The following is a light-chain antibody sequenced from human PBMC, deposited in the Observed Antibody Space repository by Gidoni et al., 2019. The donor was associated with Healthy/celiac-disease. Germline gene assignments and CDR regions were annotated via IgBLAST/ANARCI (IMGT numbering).Light chain of an antibody. J-gene: IGLJ1*01. CDR2: DHT. CDR1: SSNLGAGYD. Sequence: QSALTQSFSVSEAPAQRVTTSCTGSSSNLGAGYDVHCYQQLQGTAPKLLIHDHTNPPSGVPDRFSGSTSGTSAALAITGRQAEDEADYYCQSYDSSLGGYVFGTGTKVTVL. CDR3: QSYDSSLGGYV. V-gene: IGLV1-40*01.